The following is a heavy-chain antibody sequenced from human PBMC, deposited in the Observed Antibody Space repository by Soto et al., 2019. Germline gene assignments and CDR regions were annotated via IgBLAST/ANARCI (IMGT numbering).Heavy chain of an antibody. CDR2: TYYRSKWYK. D-gene: IGHD2-15*01. CDR1: GDSVSSNSAA. Sequence: SQTLSLTCAISGDSVSSNSAAWNWIRQSPSRGLEWLGRTYYRSKWYKEYAASVRSRITINPDTSKNQFSLQLNSVSPEDTAVYYCVRTVGWLDPWGQGIRVTVSS. V-gene: IGHV6-1*01. J-gene: IGHJ5*02. CDR3: VRTVGWLDP.